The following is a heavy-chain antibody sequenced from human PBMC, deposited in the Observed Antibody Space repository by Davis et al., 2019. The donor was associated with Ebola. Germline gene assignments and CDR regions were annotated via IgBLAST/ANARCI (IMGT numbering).Heavy chain of an antibody. J-gene: IGHJ3*02. CDR2: LVTSADT. Sequence: GALRLSCAASGFIFRSYVMSWVRQAPGKGLEWVSTLVTSADTYYADSVKGRFTISRDNSRNTLYLQMNGLRVEDTAIYYCAKDTSNIWFDIWGQGTMVTVSS. D-gene: IGHD1-26*01. V-gene: IGHV3-23*01. CDR3: AKDTSNIWFDI. CDR1: GFIFRSYV.